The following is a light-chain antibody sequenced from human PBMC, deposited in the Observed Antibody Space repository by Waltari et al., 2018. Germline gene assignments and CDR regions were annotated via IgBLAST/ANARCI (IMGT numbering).Light chain of an antibody. J-gene: IGLJ1*01. CDR2: YDS. V-gene: IGLV3-21*04. Sequence: SYVLTQPPSVSVAPGKTARIACGGDKIGSKGVHWYQQKSGQAPILIIYYDSDRPSGIPERCSGSNSGNTATLTISRVEAGDEADYYCHVWDRSNGQYVFGPGTKVTVL. CDR3: HVWDRSNGQYV. CDR1: KIGSKG.